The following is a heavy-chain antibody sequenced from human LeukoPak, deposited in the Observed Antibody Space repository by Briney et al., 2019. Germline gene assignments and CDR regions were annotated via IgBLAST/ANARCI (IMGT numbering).Heavy chain of an antibody. D-gene: IGHD2-2*02. CDR1: GGTFSSYA. J-gene: IGHJ6*03. CDR2: IIPIFGTA. CDR3: ARALGYCSSTSCYTGDYYYYYMDV. V-gene: IGHV1-69*13. Sequence: ASVKVSCKASGGTFSSYAISWVRQAPGQGLEWMGGIIPIFGTANYAQKFQGRVTITADESTSTAYMELSSLRSEDTAVYYCARALGYCSSTSCYTGDYYYYYMDVWGKGTTVTVSS.